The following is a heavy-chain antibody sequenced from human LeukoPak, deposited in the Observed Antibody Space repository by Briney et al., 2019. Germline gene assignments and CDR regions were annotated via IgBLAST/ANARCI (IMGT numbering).Heavy chain of an antibody. CDR1: GYTLTELS. V-gene: IGHV1-24*01. CDR3: ATAQYYYCYMDV. CDR2: FDPEDGET. Sequence: AASVKVSCKVSGYTLTELSMHWVRQAPGKGLEWMGGFDPEDGETIYAQKFQGRVTMTEDTSTDTAYMELSSLRSEDTAVYYCATAQYYYCYMDVWGKGTTVTVSS. J-gene: IGHJ6*03.